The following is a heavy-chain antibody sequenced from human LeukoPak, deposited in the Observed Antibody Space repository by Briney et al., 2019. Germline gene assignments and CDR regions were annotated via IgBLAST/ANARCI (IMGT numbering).Heavy chain of an antibody. CDR1: GSSFTSYW. CDR2: ICPGDSDT. Sequence: GESLKISCKGSGSSFTSYWIGWVRQMPGKGLEWMGIICPGDSDTRYTPSFQGQVTISADKSISTAYLQWSSLKASDTAIYYCARQPYDSSGYYRGAFDIWGQGTVVTVSS. D-gene: IGHD3-22*01. CDR3: ARQPYDSSGYYRGAFDI. J-gene: IGHJ3*02. V-gene: IGHV5-51*01.